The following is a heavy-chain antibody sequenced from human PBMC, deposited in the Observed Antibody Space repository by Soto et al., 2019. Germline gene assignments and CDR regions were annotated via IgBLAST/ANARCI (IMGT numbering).Heavy chain of an antibody. D-gene: IGHD4-17*01. CDR2: MNPNSGNT. J-gene: IGHJ5*02. V-gene: IGHV1-8*01. CDR1: GYTFTSYD. Sequence: QVQLVQSGAEVKKPGASVKVSCKASGYTFTSYDINWVRQATGQGLEYLGWMNPNSGNTAYVQKFQGRVTMTWDTSKTTAYMEPSSLRSEDTAVYFCAGGVKYGAYSRWFDPWGQGTLVTVSS. CDR3: AGGVKYGAYSRWFDP.